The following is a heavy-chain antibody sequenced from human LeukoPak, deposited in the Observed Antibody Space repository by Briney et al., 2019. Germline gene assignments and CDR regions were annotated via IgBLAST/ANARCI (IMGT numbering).Heavy chain of an antibody. CDR2: ISGSGGST. V-gene: IGHV3-23*01. CDR1: GFSFSSYA. J-gene: IGHJ4*02. D-gene: IGHD1-26*01. CDR3: AKASEVGRGYFDY. Sequence: PGGSLGLSCAASGFSFSSYAMSWVRQAPGKGLEWVSVISGSGGSTNYAASVKGRFTMSRDNSQNTLYLQMNSMRVEARAVYYCAKASEVGRGYFDYWGQGPLVTVSS.